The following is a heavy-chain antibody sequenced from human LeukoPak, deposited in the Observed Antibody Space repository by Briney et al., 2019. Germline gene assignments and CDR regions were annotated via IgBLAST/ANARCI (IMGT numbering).Heavy chain of an antibody. J-gene: IGHJ5*02. D-gene: IGHD5/OR15-5a*01. CDR1: GGSISSGGYY. Sequence: SQTLSLTCTVSGGSISSGGYYWSWIRQHPGKGLEWIGYIYYSGSTYYHPSLKSRVTISVDTSKNQFSLKLSSVTAADTAVYYCARVYHSLPPSLRTQRFDPWGQGTLVTVSS. V-gene: IGHV4-31*03. CDR2: IYYSGST. CDR3: ARVYHSLPPSLRTQRFDP.